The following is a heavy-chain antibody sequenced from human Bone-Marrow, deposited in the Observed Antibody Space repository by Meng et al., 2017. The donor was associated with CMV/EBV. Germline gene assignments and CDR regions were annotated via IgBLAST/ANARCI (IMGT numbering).Heavy chain of an antibody. CDR2: IYWNDDK. CDR3: AHITTVTSDFDY. V-gene: IGHV2-5*01. CDR1: GFSLSTSGVG. D-gene: IGHD4-17*01. J-gene: IGHJ4*02. Sequence: CTFSGFSLSTSGVGVGWIRQPPGKALEWLALIYWNDDKRYSPSLKSRLTITKDTSKNQVVLTMTNMDPVDTATYYCAHITTVTSDFDYWGQGTLVTVSS.